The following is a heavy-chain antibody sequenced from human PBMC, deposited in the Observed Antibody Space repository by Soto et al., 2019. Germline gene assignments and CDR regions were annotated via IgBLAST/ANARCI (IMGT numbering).Heavy chain of an antibody. V-gene: IGHV1-69*01. Sequence: QAQVVQSGAEVRKPGSSVKLSCKASEGTFNSYAIAWVRQAPGQGLEWMGGIIPYYNTLNYAQKFQDRVTIAADDATNTVYMELSSLRSDDTAVYFCASGASRWYPYFFDSWAQGTLVTVSS. D-gene: IGHD6-13*01. CDR2: IIPYYNTL. CDR3: ASGASRWYPYFFDS. J-gene: IGHJ4*02. CDR1: EGTFNSYA.